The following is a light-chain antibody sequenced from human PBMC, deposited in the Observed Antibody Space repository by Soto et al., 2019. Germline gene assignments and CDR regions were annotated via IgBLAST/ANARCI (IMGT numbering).Light chain of an antibody. J-gene: IGKJ4*01. Sequence: EIVLTQSPATLSLSPGARATLSCRASQSVSSYLAWYQQKPGQAPRLLIYDASNRATGIPARFSGSGSGTDFTLTISSLEPEDFAVYYCQQYGSSRLTFGGGTKVDI. CDR2: DAS. CDR3: QQYGSSRLT. CDR1: QSVSSY. V-gene: IGKV3-11*01.